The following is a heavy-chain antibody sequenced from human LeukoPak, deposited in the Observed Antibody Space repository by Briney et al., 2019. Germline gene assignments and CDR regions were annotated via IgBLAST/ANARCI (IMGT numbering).Heavy chain of an antibody. J-gene: IGHJ4*02. V-gene: IGHV4-31*03. CDR2: ITQSGST. D-gene: IGHD3-10*01. CDR3: ARAEFGELWDY. Sequence: PSETLSLTCTVSGGSISSGGYYWSWIRQHPGKGLEWIGEITQSGSTNYNPSLKSRVSMSVDRSKNQFSLKLSSVTAADTAVYYCARAEFGELWDYWGQGTLVTVSS. CDR1: GGSISSGGYY.